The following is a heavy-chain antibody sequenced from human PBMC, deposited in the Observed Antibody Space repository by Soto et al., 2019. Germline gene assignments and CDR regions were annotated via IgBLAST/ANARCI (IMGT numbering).Heavy chain of an antibody. V-gene: IGHV4-30-2*01. CDR3: ARGMTTVTTFDY. D-gene: IGHD4-17*01. CDR2: IYHSGST. J-gene: IGHJ4*02. CDR1: GGSISSGGYS. Sequence: QLQLQESGSGLVKPSQTLSLTCAVSGGSISSGGYSCNWIRQPPGKGLEWIGYIYHSGSTYYNPSLRRRVPISVDRSKNQFSLKLSSVTAADTAVYYCARGMTTVTTFDYWGQGTLVTVSS.